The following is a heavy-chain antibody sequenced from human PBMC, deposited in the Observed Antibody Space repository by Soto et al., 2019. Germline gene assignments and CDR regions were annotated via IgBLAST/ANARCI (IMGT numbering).Heavy chain of an antibody. Sequence: EVQLVESGGGLVQPGGSLRLSCAASGFTFSSYSMNWVRQAPGKGLEWVSYISSSSSTIYYADSVKGRFTISRDNAKNSLYXXXXXXXXXXXXXXXXXXXSRRRDYMDVWGKGTTVTVSS. V-gene: IGHV3-48*01. CDR1: GFTFSSYS. CDR2: ISSSSSTI. J-gene: IGHJ6*03. CDR3: XXXSRRRDYMDV.